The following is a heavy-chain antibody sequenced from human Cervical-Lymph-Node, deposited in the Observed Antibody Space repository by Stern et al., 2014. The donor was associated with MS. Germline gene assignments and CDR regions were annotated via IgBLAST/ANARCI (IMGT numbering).Heavy chain of an antibody. CDR3: ARKGLTTVTTRWYFDL. D-gene: IGHD4-17*01. Sequence: QMQLVQSGAEVKKPGSSVKVSCKASGGTFSSYAISWVRQAPGQGLEWMGGIIPIFGTANYAQKFQGRVTITAYESTSTASMELSSLRSEDTAVYYCARKGLTTVTTRWYFDLWGRGTLVTVSS. CDR2: IIPIFGTA. J-gene: IGHJ2*01. CDR1: GGTFSSYA. V-gene: IGHV1-69*01.